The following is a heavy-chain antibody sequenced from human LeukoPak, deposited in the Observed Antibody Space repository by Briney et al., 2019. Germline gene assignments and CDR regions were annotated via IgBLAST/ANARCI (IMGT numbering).Heavy chain of an antibody. CDR2: IIPILGIA. Sequence: GSSVKVSCKASGGTFSSYAISWERQAPGQGLEWMGRIIPILGIANYAQKFQGRVTITADKSTSTAYMELSSLRSEDTAVYYCARDRDYYGSGSYFHYWGQGTLVTVSS. J-gene: IGHJ4*02. CDR3: ARDRDYYGSGSYFHY. D-gene: IGHD3-10*01. CDR1: GGTFSSYA. V-gene: IGHV1-69*04.